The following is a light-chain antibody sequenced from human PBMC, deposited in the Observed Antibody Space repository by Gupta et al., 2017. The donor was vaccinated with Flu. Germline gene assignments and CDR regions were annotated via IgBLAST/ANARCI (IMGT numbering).Light chain of an antibody. Sequence: LSLSPGEGASLSCTASQSVGISYLAWYQQQPRQAPSLLIYCASSRATGIPEWFIGSRSGTDFSLIIISLQPEEVSAYYCQQHDSTSPWTFGQGTKVEIK. CDR3: QQHDSTSPWT. CDR1: QSVGISY. CDR2: CAS. J-gene: IGKJ1*01. V-gene: IGKV3-20*01.